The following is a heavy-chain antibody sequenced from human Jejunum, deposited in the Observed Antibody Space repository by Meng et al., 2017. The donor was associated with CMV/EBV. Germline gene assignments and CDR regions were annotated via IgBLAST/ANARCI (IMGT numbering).Heavy chain of an antibody. CDR3: AKDSPILTV. CDR2: ISSDSNFI. CDR1: GCTFSSYS. Sequence: EVQLVESGGXLVKPGGSRRLSCAASGCTFSSYSMNWVRQAPGEGLEWVASISSDSNFIYYADSVKGRFTISRDNSKNTLYLQMNSLRAEDTAVYYCAKDSPILTVWGQGTLVTVSS. D-gene: IGHD3-9*01. J-gene: IGHJ4*02. V-gene: IGHV3-21*04.